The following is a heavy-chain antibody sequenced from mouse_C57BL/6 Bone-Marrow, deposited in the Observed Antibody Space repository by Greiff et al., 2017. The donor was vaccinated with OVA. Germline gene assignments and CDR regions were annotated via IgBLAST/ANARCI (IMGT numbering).Heavy chain of an antibody. CDR1: GYPFTDYY. J-gene: IGHJ4*01. Sequence: VQLQQSGPELVKPGASVKISCKASGYPFTDYYMNWVKQSHGKSLEWLGDINPNNGGTSSNQKFKGKATLTVAKSSSTAYMELRSLTSEDSAVYYCARESYYDYCYAMDYWGQGTSVTVSS. CDR3: ARESYYDYCYAMDY. D-gene: IGHD2-4*01. V-gene: IGHV1-26*01. CDR2: INPNNGGT.